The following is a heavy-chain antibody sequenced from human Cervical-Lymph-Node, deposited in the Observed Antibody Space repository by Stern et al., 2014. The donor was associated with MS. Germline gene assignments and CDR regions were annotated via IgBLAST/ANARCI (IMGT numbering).Heavy chain of an antibody. CDR3: AKGGTGGSWFGGAFDY. CDR2: ISVFNGNT. V-gene: IGHV1-18*01. D-gene: IGHD6-13*01. Sequence: QVQLVQSGPEVKKPGASVKVSCKASGYSFRSHGISWVRQAPGQGLEWMGWISVFNGNTDYAQRFQGRTTMTIDTSTSTAYMELRSLGGDDTAVYYCAKGGTGGSWFGGAFDYWGQGTLVTVSA. CDR1: GYSFRSHG. J-gene: IGHJ4*02.